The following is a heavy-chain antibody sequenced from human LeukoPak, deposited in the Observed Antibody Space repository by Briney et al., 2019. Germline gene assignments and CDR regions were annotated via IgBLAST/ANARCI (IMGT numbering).Heavy chain of an antibody. D-gene: IGHD3-10*01. J-gene: IGHJ6*03. Sequence: PSETLSLTCTVSGASISPYYWSWIRQPAGKGLEWIGRIYNSGNTNYNPSLESRVTMSLDTSKNEFSLKLSSVTAADTALYYCARLLWKTAYYYMDVWGKGTTVTVS. CDR2: IYNSGNT. CDR1: GASISPYY. V-gene: IGHV4-4*07. CDR3: ARLLWKTAYYYMDV.